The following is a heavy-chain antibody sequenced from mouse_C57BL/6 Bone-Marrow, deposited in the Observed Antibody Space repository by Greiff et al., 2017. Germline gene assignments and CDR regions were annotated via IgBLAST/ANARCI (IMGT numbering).Heavy chain of an antibody. Sequence: QVQLKESGAELARPGASVKLSCKASGYTFTSYGISWVKQRTGQGLEWIGEIYPRSGNTYYNEKFKGKATLTADESSSTAYMELRSLTSEDSAVYYCARGGYYYGSSLRYFDYWGQGTTLTVSS. D-gene: IGHD1-1*01. CDR1: GYTFTSYG. CDR3: ARGGYYYGSSLRYFDY. J-gene: IGHJ2*01. V-gene: IGHV1-81*01. CDR2: IYPRSGNT.